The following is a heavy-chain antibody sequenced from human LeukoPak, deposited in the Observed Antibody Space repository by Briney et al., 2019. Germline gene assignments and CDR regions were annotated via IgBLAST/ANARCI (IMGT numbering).Heavy chain of an antibody. Sequence: ASVKVSCKASGYTFTSYGISWVRQAPGQELEWMGWISAYNGNTNYAQKLQGRVTMTTDTSTSTAYMELRSLRSDDTAVYYCARGYQLLSYYYYYMDVWGKGTTVTVSS. J-gene: IGHJ6*03. CDR3: ARGYQLLSYYYYYMDV. V-gene: IGHV1-18*01. CDR1: GYTFTSYG. D-gene: IGHD2-2*01. CDR2: ISAYNGNT.